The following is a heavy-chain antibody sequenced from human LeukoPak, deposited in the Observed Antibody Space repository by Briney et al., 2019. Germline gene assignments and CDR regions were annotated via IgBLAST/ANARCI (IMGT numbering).Heavy chain of an antibody. D-gene: IGHD3-22*01. Sequence: SETLSLTCTVFGDSVSSSNYYWAWFRQPPGKGLDWIGSLYYDGRTYYSPSLKSRVTISVDTSKNQFSLKLSSVTAADTAVYYCARAEVVALNFDYWGQGTLVTVSS. J-gene: IGHJ4*02. CDR3: ARAEVVALNFDY. CDR2: LYYDGRT. V-gene: IGHV4-39*07. CDR1: GDSVSSSNYY.